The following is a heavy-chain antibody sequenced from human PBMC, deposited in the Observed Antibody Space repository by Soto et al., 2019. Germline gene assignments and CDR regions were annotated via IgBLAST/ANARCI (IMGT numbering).Heavy chain of an antibody. V-gene: IGHV3-7*01. J-gene: IGHJ4*02. CDR2: IKRDGSEK. D-gene: IGHD1-26*01. CDR3: ARGWEGYFDY. Sequence: EMQLVESGGGLVQPWGSLRLSCSVSGFTFSTYWMSWVRQAPGKGLEWVATIKRDGSEKYYVDSVEGRFSISRDNAKNSLHLQMNSLRAEDTALYYCARGWEGYFDYWGQGTLVTVSS. CDR1: GFTFSTYW.